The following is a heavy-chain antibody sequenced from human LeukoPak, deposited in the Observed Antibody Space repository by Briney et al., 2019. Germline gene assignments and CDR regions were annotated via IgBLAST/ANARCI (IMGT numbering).Heavy chain of an antibody. J-gene: IGHJ6*03. CDR1: GFTFSSYA. D-gene: IGHD6-6*01. Sequence: GGSLRLSCAASGFTFSSYAMSWVRQAPGKGLEWVSAISGSGGSTYYADSVKGRFTFSRDNSKNTLYLQMNSLRAEDTAVYYCARVLGQIVRGWYYYYYMDVWGKGTTVTVSS. CDR2: ISGSGGST. V-gene: IGHV3-23*01. CDR3: ARVLGQIVRGWYYYYYMDV.